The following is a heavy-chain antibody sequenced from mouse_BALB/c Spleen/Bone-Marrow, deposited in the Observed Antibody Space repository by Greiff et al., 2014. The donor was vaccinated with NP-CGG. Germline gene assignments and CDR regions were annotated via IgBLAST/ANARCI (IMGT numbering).Heavy chain of an antibody. J-gene: IGHJ3*01. CDR2: ISGGGSYT. D-gene: IGHD2-4*01. CDR3: ARHAYYDQTEVSFVY. CDR1: GFTFSSYG. V-gene: IGHV5-9-2*01. Sequence: EVQGVESGGNLVKSGGSLKLSCAASGFTFSSYGMSWVRQTPGKRLEWVATISGGGSYTFYPDSVKGRFTISRDNAKNNLYLQLSSLRSEDTALYYCARHAYYDQTEVSFVYWGQGTLVTVSA.